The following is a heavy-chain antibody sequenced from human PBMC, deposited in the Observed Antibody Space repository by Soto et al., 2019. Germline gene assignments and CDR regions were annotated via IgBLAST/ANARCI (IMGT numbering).Heavy chain of an antibody. CDR3: ANFPLGYCSGGRCYPRIFDY. Sequence: GGSLRLSCAASGFTFSSYAMSWVRQAPGKGLEWVSAISGSGGSTYYADSVKGRFTISRDNSKNTLYLQMNSLRAEDTAVYYCANFPLGYCSGGRCYPRIFDYWGEGTLVTVSS. V-gene: IGHV3-23*01. CDR2: ISGSGGST. D-gene: IGHD2-15*01. J-gene: IGHJ4*02. CDR1: GFTFSSYA.